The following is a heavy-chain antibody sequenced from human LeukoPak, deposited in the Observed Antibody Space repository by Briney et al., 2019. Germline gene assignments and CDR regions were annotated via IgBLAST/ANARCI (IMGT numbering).Heavy chain of an antibody. CDR2: INPNSGDT. CDR1: GYTFTGYY. V-gene: IGHV1-2*02. D-gene: IGHD5-24*01. CDR3: ARDGTWRWLPFGDY. Sequence: GASVKVSCKASGYTFTGYYMHWVRQAPGQGLEWVGWINPNSGDTNYAQKFQGRVTMTRDTSISTAYMELSRLRSDGTAVYYCARDGTWRWLPFGDYWGQGTLVTVSP. J-gene: IGHJ4*02.